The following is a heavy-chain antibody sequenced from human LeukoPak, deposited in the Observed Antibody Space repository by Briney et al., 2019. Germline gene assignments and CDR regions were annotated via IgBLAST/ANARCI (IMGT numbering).Heavy chain of an antibody. J-gene: IGHJ4*02. CDR2: ISSSSSYI. CDR3: ARSGFQDSSGYYYGPPRPADY. Sequence: GGSLRLSCAASGFTFSSYWMSWVRQAPGKGLEWVSSISSSSSYIYYADSVKGRFTISRDNAKNSLYLQMNSLRAEDTAVYYCARSGFQDSSGYYYGPPRPADYWGQGTLVTVSS. CDR1: GFTFSSYW. V-gene: IGHV3-21*01. D-gene: IGHD3-22*01.